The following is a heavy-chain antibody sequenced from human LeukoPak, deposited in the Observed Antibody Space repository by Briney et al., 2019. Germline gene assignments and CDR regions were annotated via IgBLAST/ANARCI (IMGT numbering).Heavy chain of an antibody. CDR2: ISAYNGNT. CDR3: TRVVMDWLLFTYYFDY. V-gene: IGHV1-18*01. CDR1: GYTFTSYG. D-gene: IGHD3/OR15-3a*01. J-gene: IGHJ4*02. Sequence: ASVKVSCKASGYTFTSYGISWVRQAPGQGLEWMGWISAYNGNTNYAQKLQGRVTMTTDTSTSTAYMELRSLRSDDTAVYYCTRVVMDWLLFTYYFDYWGQGTLVTVSS.